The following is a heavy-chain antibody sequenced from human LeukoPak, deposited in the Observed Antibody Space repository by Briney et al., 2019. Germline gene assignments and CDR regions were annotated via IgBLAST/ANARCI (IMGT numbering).Heavy chain of an antibody. CDR2: INPNSGGT. CDR1: GYTFTSYG. Sequence: ASVKVSCKASGYTFTSYGISWVRQAPGQGLEWMGWINPNSGGTNYAQKFQGRVTMARDKSINTLYLEMNRLRAEDTAVYYCAKVRGHCYYVVEYGFDPWGQGTLVTVSS. J-gene: IGHJ5*02. D-gene: IGHD3-10*02. CDR3: AKVRGHCYYVVEYGFDP. V-gene: IGHV1-2*02.